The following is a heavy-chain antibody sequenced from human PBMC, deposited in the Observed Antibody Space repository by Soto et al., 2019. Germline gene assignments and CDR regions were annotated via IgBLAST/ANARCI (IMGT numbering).Heavy chain of an antibody. Sequence: QVQLVQSGAEVKKPGSSVKVSCKASGGTFSSYAISWVRQAPGQGLEWMGGIIPIFGTANYAQKFQGRVTSTADESTSTPYMALSSLSSEDTAVYYCASSGELSFKGGASFCYWGQGTLVTVSS. CDR3: ASSGELSFKGGASFCY. D-gene: IGHD3-16*02. J-gene: IGHJ4*02. V-gene: IGHV1-69*01. CDR2: IIPIFGTA. CDR1: GGTFSSYA.